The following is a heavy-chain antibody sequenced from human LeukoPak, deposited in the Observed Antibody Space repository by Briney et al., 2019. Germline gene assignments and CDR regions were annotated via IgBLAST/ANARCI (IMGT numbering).Heavy chain of an antibody. J-gene: IGHJ4*02. D-gene: IGHD2-15*01. Sequence: PGGSLRLSCAASGFTFSSYAMSWVRQAPGKGLEWVSAISGSGGSTYYADSVKGRFTIPRDNSKNALYLQMNSLRAEDTAVYYCAKDPALRVAVVVVAAKREGYWGQGTLVTVSS. V-gene: IGHV3-23*01. CDR1: GFTFSSYA. CDR3: AKDPALRVAVVVVAAKREGY. CDR2: ISGSGGST.